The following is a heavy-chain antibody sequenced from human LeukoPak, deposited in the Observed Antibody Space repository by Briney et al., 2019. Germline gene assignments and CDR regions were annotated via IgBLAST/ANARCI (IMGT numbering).Heavy chain of an antibody. J-gene: IGHJ4*02. Sequence: SETLSLTCTVSGGSINSRSYFWGWIRQPPGKGLELIGRIDYGGTTYYNPSLRSRVTISIDTSKSQFSLRLNSVTAADTAVYYCARHGGGNYYWIANFWGQGTLATVSS. CDR2: IDYGGTT. CDR1: GGSINSRSYF. CDR3: ARHGGGNYYWIANF. V-gene: IGHV4-39*01. D-gene: IGHD1-26*01.